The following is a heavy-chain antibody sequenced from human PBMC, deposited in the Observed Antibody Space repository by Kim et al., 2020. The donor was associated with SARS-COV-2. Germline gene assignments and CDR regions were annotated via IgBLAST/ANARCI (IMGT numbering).Heavy chain of an antibody. V-gene: IGHV4-59*13. CDR3: ATSPGGSGTYLFLDS. D-gene: IGHD3-10*01. CDR2: NYDGTT. CDR1: GGSISSYY. Sequence: SETLSLTCTASGGSISSYYCSWIRQTPGKGLDWIGFNYDGTTKYNPSLKSRATISLDTSNNQYSLKLSSVTAGDTAVYYCATSPGGSGTYLFLDSWGQGTPVTVSS. J-gene: IGHJ4*02.